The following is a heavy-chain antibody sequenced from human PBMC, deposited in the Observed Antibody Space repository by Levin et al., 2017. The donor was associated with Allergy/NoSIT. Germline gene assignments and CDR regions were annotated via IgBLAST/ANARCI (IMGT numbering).Heavy chain of an antibody. V-gene: IGHV3-53*01. D-gene: IGHD1-26*01. CDR1: GFTVSSNY. CDR3: ARDQWELTYYYGMDG. Sequence: GGSLRLSCAASGFTVSSNYMSWARQAPGKGLEWVSVIYSGGSTYYADSVKGRFTISRDNSKNTLYLQMNSLRAEDTAVYYCARDQWELTYYYGMDGWGQGTTVTVSS. J-gene: IGHJ6*02. CDR2: IYSGGST.